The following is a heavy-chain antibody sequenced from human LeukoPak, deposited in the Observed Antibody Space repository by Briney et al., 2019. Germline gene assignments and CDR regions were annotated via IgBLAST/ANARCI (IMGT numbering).Heavy chain of an antibody. J-gene: IGHJ5*02. D-gene: IGHD2-15*01. V-gene: IGHV1-2*02. CDR1: GYTFTGYY. CDR2: INPNSGGT. Sequence: GASVKVSCKASGYTFTGYYLHWVRQAPGQGLEWMGWINPNSGGTNYAQKFQGRVTMTRDTSISTAYMELSRLRSDDTAVYYCARGYCSGGSCYRYNWLDPWGQGTLVTVSS. CDR3: ARGYCSGGSCYRYNWLDP.